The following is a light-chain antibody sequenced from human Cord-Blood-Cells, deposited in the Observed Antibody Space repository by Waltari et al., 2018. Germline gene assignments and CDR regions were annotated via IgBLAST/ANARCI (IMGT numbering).Light chain of an antibody. J-gene: IGLJ3*02. CDR3: SSYTSSSTRV. Sequence: QSALTQPASVSGSPGQSVTISCTGTSSDVGGYNYVPWYQLHPGKAPKLMIYDVSNRPSGVSTRVSGSKACNTASLTSSGLQAEDEADYYCSSYTSSSTRVFGGGTKLTVL. V-gene: IGLV2-14*01. CDR2: DVS. CDR1: SSDVGGYNY.